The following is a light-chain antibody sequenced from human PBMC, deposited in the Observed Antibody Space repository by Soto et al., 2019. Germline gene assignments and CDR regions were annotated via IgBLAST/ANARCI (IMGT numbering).Light chain of an antibody. Sequence: MTQSPATLSLSAGERATLSCRASQSISTWLAWYQQKPGKAPKLLIYDASNLHSGVPSRFSGSGSGTEFTLTISSLEPEDFATYYCQQRDNWPLAFGGGTKVDIK. J-gene: IGKJ4*02. CDR3: QQRDNWPLA. CDR1: QSISTW. V-gene: IGKV1-5*01. CDR2: DAS.